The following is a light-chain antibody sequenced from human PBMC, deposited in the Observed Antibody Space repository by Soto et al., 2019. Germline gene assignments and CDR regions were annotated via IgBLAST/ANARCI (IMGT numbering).Light chain of an antibody. CDR3: NQDYANAIT. Sequence: DIQMTQSPSTLSASVGDRVTITCRASQSLCTWLAWYQKKPGKAPKLLIHKASSLATVVPSRLSASGSGTEFTLTFSRLLPDDFATYYCNQDYANAITVGQGTRLEIK. CDR1: QSLCTW. V-gene: IGKV1-5*03. J-gene: IGKJ5*01. CDR2: KAS.